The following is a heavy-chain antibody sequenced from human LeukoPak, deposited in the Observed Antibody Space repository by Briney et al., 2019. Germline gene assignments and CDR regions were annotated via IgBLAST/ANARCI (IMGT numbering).Heavy chain of an antibody. CDR2: IHSNGGT. CDR1: GGSINSFY. CDR3: ARHVSGIYGSRGDFDY. V-gene: IGHV4-59*08. Sequence: SEPLSLTCSVSGGSINSFYWSWIRQPPGKGLEWIGYIHSNGGTNYNPSLKSRVTMSVDTSKNQFSLKLNSVTAADSAVYFCARHVSGIYGSRGDFDYRGQGTLVTVSS. J-gene: IGHJ4*02. D-gene: IGHD3-10*01.